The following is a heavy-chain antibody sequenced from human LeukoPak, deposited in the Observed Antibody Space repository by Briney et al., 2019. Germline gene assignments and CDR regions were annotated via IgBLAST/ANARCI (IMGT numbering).Heavy chain of an antibody. V-gene: IGHV3-23*01. Sequence: GGSLRLSCAASGFTFSQSWMSWVRQAPGKGLEWLSGISASGHYIYQADSVKGRFTISRDNSKNTLYIEINSLRVEDTAVYYCARDGSWGDYQFYFYMDVWGKGTTVTVSS. CDR3: ARDGSWGDYQFYFYMDV. CDR2: ISASGHYI. J-gene: IGHJ6*03. CDR1: GFTFSQSW. D-gene: IGHD2-2*01.